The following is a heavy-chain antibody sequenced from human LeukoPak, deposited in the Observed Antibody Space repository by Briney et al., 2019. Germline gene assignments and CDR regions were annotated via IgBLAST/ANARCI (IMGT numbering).Heavy chain of an antibody. CDR1: GFTFINYG. V-gene: IGHV3-48*04. CDR2: ISSSTSTI. D-gene: IGHD3-10*01. J-gene: IGHJ5*02. Sequence: GGSLRLSCAASGFTFINYGMNWVRQAPGKGLEWVSYISSSTSTIYYADSVKGRFTISRDNAKNTLYLQMNSLRVEDTAVYYCTTFGTWGQGTLVTVSS. CDR3: TTFGT.